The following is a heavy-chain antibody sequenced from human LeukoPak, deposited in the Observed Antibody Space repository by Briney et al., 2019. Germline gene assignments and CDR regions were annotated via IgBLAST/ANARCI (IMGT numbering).Heavy chain of an antibody. CDR2: ITGSGGTT. Sequence: GGSLRLSCAASGFTFDDYAMSWVRQAPGKGLEWVSGITGSGGTTHHADSVKGRFTISRDNSKNTLYLQMNSLRAEDTAVYYCARGGPAAGRFDYWGQGTLVTVSS. CDR1: GFTFDDYA. D-gene: IGHD6-13*01. J-gene: IGHJ4*02. V-gene: IGHV3-23*01. CDR3: ARGGPAAGRFDY.